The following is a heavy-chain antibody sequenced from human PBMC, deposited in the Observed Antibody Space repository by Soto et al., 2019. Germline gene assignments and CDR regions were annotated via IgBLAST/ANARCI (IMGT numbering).Heavy chain of an antibody. CDR3: ARGGSWFDH. CDR2: IYFTGST. J-gene: IGHJ5*02. CDR1: SGSTSPHY. V-gene: IGHV4-59*11. Sequence: XETLWLTCTASSGSTSPHYWSWIRPAPGKGLEWIAYIYFTGSTNYNPSLNIPVTISLATSKNQFSLKLTSVTAAETAVYHYARGGSWFDHWGQRPLVTVSS.